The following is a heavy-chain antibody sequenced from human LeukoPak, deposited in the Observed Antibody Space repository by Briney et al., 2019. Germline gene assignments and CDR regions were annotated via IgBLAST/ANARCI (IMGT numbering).Heavy chain of an antibody. Sequence: ASVKVSCKASGYTFTSYYMHWVRQAPGQGLEWMGIINPSGGSTSYAQKFQGRVTMTRDMSTSTVYMELSSLRSEDTAVYYCARLYCSSTSCYNFDYWGQGTLVTVSS. J-gene: IGHJ4*02. D-gene: IGHD2-2*02. CDR1: GYTFTSYY. CDR3: ARLYCSSTSCYNFDY. CDR2: INPSGGST. V-gene: IGHV1-46*01.